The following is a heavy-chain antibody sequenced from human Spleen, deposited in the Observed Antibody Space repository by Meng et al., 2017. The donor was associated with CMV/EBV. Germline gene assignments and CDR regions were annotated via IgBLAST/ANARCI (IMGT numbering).Heavy chain of an antibody. J-gene: IGHJ4*02. CDR2: ISSSGSTI. Sequence: GESLKISCAASGFTFSSYEMNWVRKAPGKGLEWVSYISSSGSTIYYADSVKGRFTISRDNAKNSLYLQMNNLRADDTAVYYCARGGLGYCSSTSCYNGYWGQGTLVTVSS. D-gene: IGHD2-2*02. V-gene: IGHV3-48*03. CDR1: GFTFSSYE. CDR3: ARGGLGYCSSTSCYNGY.